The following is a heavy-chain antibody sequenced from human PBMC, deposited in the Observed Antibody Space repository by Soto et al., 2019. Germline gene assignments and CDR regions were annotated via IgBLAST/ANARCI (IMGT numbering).Heavy chain of an antibody. D-gene: IGHD4-17*01. J-gene: IGHJ5*02. CDR1: GGTFSSYA. CDR3: ARYATVAKRWTPWFDP. Sequence: QVQLVQSGAEVKKPGSSVKVSCKASGGTFSSYAISWVRQAPGQGLEWMGGIIPIFGTANYAQKFQGRVTMTADESTSTAYMELISLRYEDTAVYYCARYATVAKRWTPWFDPWGQGTLVTVSS. CDR2: IIPIFGTA. V-gene: IGHV1-69*01.